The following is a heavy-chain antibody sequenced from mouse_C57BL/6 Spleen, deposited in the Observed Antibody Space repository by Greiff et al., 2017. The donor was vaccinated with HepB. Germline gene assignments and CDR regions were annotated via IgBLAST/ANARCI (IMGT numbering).Heavy chain of an antibody. CDR1: GYTFTDYY. Sequence: EVQLQQSGPELVKPGASVKISCKASGYTFTDYYMNWVKQSHGKSLEWIGDINPNNGGTSYNQKFKGKATLTVDKSSSTAYMELRSLTSEDSAVYYCAYYYGSSYAMDYWGQGTSVTVSS. CDR3: AYYYGSSYAMDY. D-gene: IGHD1-1*01. V-gene: IGHV1-26*01. CDR2: INPNNGGT. J-gene: IGHJ4*01.